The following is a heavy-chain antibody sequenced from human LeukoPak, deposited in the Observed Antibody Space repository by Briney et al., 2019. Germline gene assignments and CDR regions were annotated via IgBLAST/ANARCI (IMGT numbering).Heavy chain of an antibody. J-gene: IGHJ6*02. D-gene: IGHD5-24*01. CDR3: VRSATIAVFRYGMDV. CDR1: GGSITSLY. Sequence: SETLSLTCSVSGGSITSLYWSWVRQPPGKGLEYVGYVHQTGVTNYNPSLRGRVTVSMDTSKNQFSLKLNSVTVADTAVYYCVRSATIAVFRYGMDVWGQGTTVTVSS. V-gene: IGHV4-59*11. CDR2: VHQTGVT.